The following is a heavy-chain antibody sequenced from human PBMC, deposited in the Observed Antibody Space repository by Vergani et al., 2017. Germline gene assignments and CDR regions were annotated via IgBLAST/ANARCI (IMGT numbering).Heavy chain of an antibody. CDR2: IYPGASDT. J-gene: IGHJ4*02. D-gene: IGHD3-10*01. CDR1: GYSFTSYW. Sequence: EVQLVQSGAEVKKPGESLKISCKGSGYSFTSYWIGWVRQLPGKGLEWMGVIYPGASDTRYSPSFQGQVTISADKSISTAYLQWSSLKASDTAMYYCARRGVGYYGSGREWDYWGQGTLVTVSS. CDR3: ARRGVGYYGSGREWDY. V-gene: IGHV5-51*01.